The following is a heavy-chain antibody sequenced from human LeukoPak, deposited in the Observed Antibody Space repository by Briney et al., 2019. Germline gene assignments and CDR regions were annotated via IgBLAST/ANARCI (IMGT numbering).Heavy chain of an antibody. CDR2: IYYSGNT. V-gene: IGHV4-59*01. CDR3: ARGDSGTSIDY. CDR1: GGSITSYY. Sequence: SETLSLTCTVSGGSITSYYYTWIRQPPGKGLEWIGYIYYSGNTNYNPSLKSRVTVSLDMSKNQFSLRLTSVTAADTAVYYCARGDSGTSIDYWGQGTLVTVSS. D-gene: IGHD1-26*01. J-gene: IGHJ4*01.